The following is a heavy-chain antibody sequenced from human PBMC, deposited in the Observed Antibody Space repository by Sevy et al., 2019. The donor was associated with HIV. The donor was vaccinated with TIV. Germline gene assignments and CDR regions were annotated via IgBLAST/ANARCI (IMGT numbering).Heavy chain of an antibody. D-gene: IGHD1-26*01. CDR2: IIPIFGTA. CDR1: GGTFSSYA. J-gene: IGHJ4*02. Sequence: ASVKVSCKASGGTFSSYAISWVRQAPGQGLEWMGGIIPIFGTANYAQKFQGRVTITADESTSTAYMELSSLRSEDTAVYYCARDHGLLNVEWELYGWGQGTLVTVSS. CDR3: ARDHGLLNVEWELYG. V-gene: IGHV1-69*13.